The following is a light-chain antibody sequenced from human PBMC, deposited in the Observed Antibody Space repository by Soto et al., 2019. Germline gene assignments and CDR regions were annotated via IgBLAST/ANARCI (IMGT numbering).Light chain of an antibody. V-gene: IGLV2-14*02. CDR3: ASWDDSLNGGV. CDR2: EGS. CDR1: SSDVGSYNL. Sequence: QSVLTQPASVSGSPGQSITIFCTGTSSDVGSYNLVSWYQQHPGKAPKLMIYEGSKRPSGVPDRFSGSKSGTSASLAISGLQSEDEADYYCASWDDSLNGGVFGGGTKLTVL. J-gene: IGLJ3*02.